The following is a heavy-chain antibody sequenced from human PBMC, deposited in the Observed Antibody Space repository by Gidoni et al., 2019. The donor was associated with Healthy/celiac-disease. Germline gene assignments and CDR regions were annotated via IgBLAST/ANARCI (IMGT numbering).Heavy chain of an antibody. V-gene: IGHV3-30*04. D-gene: IGHD3-10*01. Sequence: QVQLVESGGGVVQPGRSLRLSCAASGSTFSSYAMHGVRQAPGKGLECMAIISYDGSNKYYADTVEGRFTISRDNSKNTLYLQMNSLSAEDTAVYYCAKDGYYGSGSYLDYWGQGTLVTVSS. CDR2: ISYDGSNK. CDR3: AKDGYYGSGSYLDY. J-gene: IGHJ4*02. CDR1: GSTFSSYA.